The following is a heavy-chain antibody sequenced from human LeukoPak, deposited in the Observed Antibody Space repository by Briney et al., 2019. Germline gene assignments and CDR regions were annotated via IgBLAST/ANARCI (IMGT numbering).Heavy chain of an antibody. V-gene: IGHV3-30*02. CDR1: GFTFSSYG. CDR3: AKEWYSGSPGDY. J-gene: IGHJ4*02. Sequence: GRSLRLSCAASGFTFSSYGMHWVRQAPGKGLEWVAFTRYDGSNKYYADSVKGRFTISRDNSNNTLYLQMNSLRTEDTAVYYCAKEWYSGSPGDYWGQGTLVTVSS. D-gene: IGHD1-26*01. CDR2: TRYDGSNK.